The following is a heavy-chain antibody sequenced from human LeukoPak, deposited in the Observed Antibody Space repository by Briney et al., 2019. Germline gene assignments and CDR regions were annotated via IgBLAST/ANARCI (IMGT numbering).Heavy chain of an antibody. D-gene: IGHD2-15*01. J-gene: IGHJ4*02. CDR3: AGEVVKY. V-gene: IGHV3-7*01. CDR2: IKQDGSEK. CDR1: GFTFSSYW. Sequence: GGSLRLSCAASGFTFSSYWMSWVRQAPGTGLEGVATIKQDGSEKSYVDSGKGRFTISRDNAKNSLYLQMNSLRAEDTAVYYCAGEVVKYLGQGTLVTVSS.